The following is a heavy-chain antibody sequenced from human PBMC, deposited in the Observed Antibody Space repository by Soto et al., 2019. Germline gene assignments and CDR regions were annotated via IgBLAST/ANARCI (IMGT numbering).Heavy chain of an antibody. J-gene: IGHJ4*02. Sequence: GGSLRLSCAASGFTFSSYSMNWVRQAPGKGLEWVSYISSSSSTIYYADSVKGRFTISRDNAKNSLYLQMNSLRAEDTAVYYCASDYCSSTSCYGEFRMVDYWGQGTLVTVSS. CDR3: ASDYCSSTSCYGEFRMVDY. V-gene: IGHV3-48*01. D-gene: IGHD2-2*01. CDR2: ISSSSSTI. CDR1: GFTFSSYS.